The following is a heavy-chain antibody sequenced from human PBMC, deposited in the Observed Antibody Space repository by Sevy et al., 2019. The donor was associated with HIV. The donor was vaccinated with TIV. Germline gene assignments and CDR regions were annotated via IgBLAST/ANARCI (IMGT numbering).Heavy chain of an antibody. Sequence: GGSLRLSCAASGFTFSSYAMHWVRQAPGKGLEWVAVISYDGSNKYYADSVKGRFTISRDNSKNTLYLQMNSLRAEDTAVYYLARGARTTMIGVVITTGEYFHLWCQGTLVTVSS. D-gene: IGHD3-22*01. CDR2: ISYDGSNK. CDR1: GFTFSSYA. V-gene: IGHV3-30-3*01. CDR3: ARGARTTMIGVVITTGEYFHL. J-gene: IGHJ1*01.